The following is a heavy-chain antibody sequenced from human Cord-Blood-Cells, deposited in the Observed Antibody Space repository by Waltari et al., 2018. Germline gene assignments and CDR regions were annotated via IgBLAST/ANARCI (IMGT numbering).Heavy chain of an antibody. CDR1: GYTFPSYV. CDR3: ARDSSSWYAFDI. J-gene: IGHJ3*02. CDR2: ISAYNGNT. D-gene: IGHD6-13*01. Sequence: QVQLVQSGAEVKKPGASVQVSCTASGYTFPSYVLIRVPQAPGQGLEWMGWISAYNGNTNYAQKLQGRVTMTTDTSTSTAYMELRSLRSDDTAVYYCARDSSSWYAFDIWGQGTMVTVSS. V-gene: IGHV1-18*01.